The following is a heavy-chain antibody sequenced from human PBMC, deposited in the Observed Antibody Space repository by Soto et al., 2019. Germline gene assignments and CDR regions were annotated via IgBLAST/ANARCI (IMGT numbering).Heavy chain of an antibody. Sequence: QVQLVESGGDVVQPGRSLRLSCAGSGFTFSTYGMHWVRQAPGKGLEWVALISYDGRNKYYADSVKGRFTISRDNSKNTLDLQMDSLRGEDTAVYYCAKDVNGYGYDYWGQEPWSPSPQ. D-gene: IGHD5-12*01. J-gene: IGHJ4*01. V-gene: IGHV3-30*18. CDR3: AKDVNGYGYDY. CDR2: ISYDGRNK. CDR1: GFTFSTYG.